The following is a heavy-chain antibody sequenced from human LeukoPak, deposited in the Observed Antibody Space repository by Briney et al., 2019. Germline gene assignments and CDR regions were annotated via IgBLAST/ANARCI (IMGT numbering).Heavy chain of an antibody. Sequence: PSETLSLTCSVSGGSISSYYWSWIRQPAGKGLEWIGRIYTSGSTNYNPSLKSRVTMSVDTSKNQFSLTLSSVTAADTAVYYCARRGRQSDTAMVTNWYFDLWGRGTLVTVSS. CDR1: GGSISSYY. J-gene: IGHJ2*01. V-gene: IGHV4-4*07. CDR2: IYTSGST. CDR3: ARRGRQSDTAMVTNWYFDL. D-gene: IGHD5-18*01.